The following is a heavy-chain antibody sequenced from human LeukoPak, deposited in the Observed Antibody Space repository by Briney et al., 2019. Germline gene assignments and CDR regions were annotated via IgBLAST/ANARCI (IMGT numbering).Heavy chain of an antibody. CDR3: VTGRYNSGWDSFDY. D-gene: IGHD6-19*01. CDR1: GFTFSSYA. CDR2: ISGTGGRM. V-gene: IGHV3-23*01. J-gene: IGHJ4*02. Sequence: GGSLRLSCAASGFTFSSYAMSWVRQAPGKGLEWVSAISGTGGRMYYADSVKGRFTISRDNSKNTLYLQMNSLRAEDTAVYYCVTGRYNSGWDSFDYWGQGTLVIVSS.